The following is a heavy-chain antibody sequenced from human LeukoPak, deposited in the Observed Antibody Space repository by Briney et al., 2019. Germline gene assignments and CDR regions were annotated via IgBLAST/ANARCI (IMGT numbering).Heavy chain of an antibody. Sequence: ASVKVSCKASGYTFTSYDINWVRQATGQGLEWMGWMNPNSGNTGYAQKFQGRVTITRNTSISTAYMELSSLRSDDTAVYYCARGEMITFGGVNVISTFDIWGQGTMVTVS. J-gene: IGHJ3*02. D-gene: IGHD3-16*02. CDR1: GYTFTSYD. V-gene: IGHV1-8*03. CDR3: ARGEMITFGGVNVISTFDI. CDR2: MNPNSGNT.